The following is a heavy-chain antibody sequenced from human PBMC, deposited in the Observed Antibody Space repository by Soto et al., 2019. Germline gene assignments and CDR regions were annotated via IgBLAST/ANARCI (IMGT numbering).Heavy chain of an antibody. CDR1: GYTFSNYD. Sequence: QVQLVQSGAELKKPGASVKVSCKASGYTFSNYDMNWVRQATGQGPEWIGWVNPNNGDTGYAQKFQGRVTVTTDISTSTAYMELTSLRSEDTGIYYCAKVSRKGSAIDFDYWGQGTLITVSS. V-gene: IGHV1-8*01. D-gene: IGHD3-10*01. CDR3: AKVSRKGSAIDFDY. J-gene: IGHJ4*02. CDR2: VNPNNGDT.